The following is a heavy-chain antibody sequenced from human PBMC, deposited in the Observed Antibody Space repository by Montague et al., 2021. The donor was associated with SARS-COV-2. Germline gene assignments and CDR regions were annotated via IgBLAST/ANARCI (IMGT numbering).Heavy chain of an antibody. J-gene: IGHJ5*02. Sequence: SLRLSCAASGFTFSIYAMTWVRQAPGKGLEWLSAIGSTGGSTYYADSVKGRFTISRDNSKNTLYLQMNSLRAEDTAVYYWAKGDTTMAPYNWFDPWGQGTLVTVSS. CDR1: GFTFSIYA. CDR3: AKGDTTMAPYNWFDP. CDR2: IGSTGGST. D-gene: IGHD5-18*01. V-gene: IGHV3-23*01.